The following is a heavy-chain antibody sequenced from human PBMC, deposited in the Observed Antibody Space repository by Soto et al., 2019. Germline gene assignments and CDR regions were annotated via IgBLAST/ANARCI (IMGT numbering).Heavy chain of an antibody. V-gene: IGHV3-30*18. CDR3: AKVTGYCSSSSCRRDYYYYYGMDV. D-gene: IGHD2-2*01. CDR1: GFTFSNYG. J-gene: IGHJ6*02. Sequence: LSLSCAASGFTFSNYGMHWVRQAPGKGLEWVAVISYDGSDKYYADSVKGRFSISRDNSKNTLYLQMNSLRAEDTAVYYCAKVTGYCSSSSCRRDYYYYYGMDVWGQGTTVTVSS. CDR2: ISYDGSDK.